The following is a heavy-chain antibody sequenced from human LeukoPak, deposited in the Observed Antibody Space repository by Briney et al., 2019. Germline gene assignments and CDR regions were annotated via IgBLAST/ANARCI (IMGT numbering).Heavy chain of an antibody. D-gene: IGHD5-12*01. V-gene: IGHV4-31*03. CDR3: ARSAVEMATIRNFDY. J-gene: IGHJ4*02. CDR1: GGSISSGGYY. CDR2: IHYSGST. Sequence: SQTLSLTCTVSGGSISSGGYYWSWIRQHPGKGLEWIGYIHYSGSTYYNPSLKSRVTISVDTSKNQFSLKLSSVTAADTAVYYCARSAVEMATIRNFDYWGQGTLVTVSS.